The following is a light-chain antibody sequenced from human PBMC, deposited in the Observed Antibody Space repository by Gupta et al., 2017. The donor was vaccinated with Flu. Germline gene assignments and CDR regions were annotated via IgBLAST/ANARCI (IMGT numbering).Light chain of an antibody. J-gene: IGKJ3*01. V-gene: IGKV1-33*01. CDR3: QQYDNLLS. CDR1: QDISNY. CDR2: DAS. Sequence: DIQMTQSPSSLSASVGDRVTITCQASQDISNYLNWYQQKPGKAPKLLIYDASNWETGVPSRFSGSGSGTDFTFTISSLQPEDLATYYCQQYDNLLSFGHGTKVGIK.